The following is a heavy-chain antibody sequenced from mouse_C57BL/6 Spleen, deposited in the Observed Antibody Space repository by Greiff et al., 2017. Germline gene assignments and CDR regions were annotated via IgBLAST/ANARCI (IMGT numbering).Heavy chain of an antibody. D-gene: IGHD1-1*01. V-gene: IGHV1-39*01. J-gene: IGHJ3*01. Sequence: EVKLMESGPELVKPGASVKISCKASGYSFTDYNMNWVKQSNGKSLEWIGVINPNYGTTSYNQKFKGKATLTVDQSSSTAYMQLNSLTSEDSAVYYCASDYGSPAWFAYWGQGTLVTVSA. CDR2: INPNYGTT. CDR3: ASDYGSPAWFAY. CDR1: GYSFTDYN.